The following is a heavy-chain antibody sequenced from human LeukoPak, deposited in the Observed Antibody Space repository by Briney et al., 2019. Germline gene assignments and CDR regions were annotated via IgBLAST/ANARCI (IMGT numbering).Heavy chain of an antibody. CDR3: ARDAGALLLWFGEYAADYYMDV. CDR2: IYHSGST. CDR1: GYSISSGYY. V-gene: IGHV4-38-2*02. D-gene: IGHD3-10*01. J-gene: IGHJ6*03. Sequence: PSETLSLTCTVSGYSISSGYYWGWIRQPPGKGLEWIGSIYHSGSTYYNPSLKSRVTISVDTSKNQFSLKLSSVTAADTAVYYCARDAGALLLWFGEYAADYYMDVWGKGTTVTISS.